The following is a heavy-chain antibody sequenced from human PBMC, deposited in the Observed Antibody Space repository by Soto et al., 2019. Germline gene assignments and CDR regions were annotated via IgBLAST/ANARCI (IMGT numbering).Heavy chain of an antibody. Sequence: GGSLRLSCAASGFNFNNYNLHWVRQAPGKGLEWVAVISYDGSNKYYADSVKGRFTISRDNSKNTLYLQMNSLRAEDTAVYYCAKDSGSYPKGGAFDIWGQGTMVTVSS. D-gene: IGHD1-26*01. CDR1: GFNFNNYN. J-gene: IGHJ3*02. CDR3: AKDSGSYPKGGAFDI. V-gene: IGHV3-30*18. CDR2: ISYDGSNK.